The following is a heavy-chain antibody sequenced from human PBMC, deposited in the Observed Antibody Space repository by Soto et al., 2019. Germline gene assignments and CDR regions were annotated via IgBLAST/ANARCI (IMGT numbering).Heavy chain of an antibody. CDR1: GDSIGSGNKY. CDR3: ARAPASFAFSCAMDV. Sequence: SETLSLTCTVSGDSIGSGNKYWSWIRQAPGKGLGGLGYMFSCCNAYYNSSLARRITMSLDTSKTQFSMKLYSVTATDTAAAFCARAPASFAFSCAMDVWGQGTTVTVSS. J-gene: IGHJ6*02. V-gene: IGHV4-30-4*02. D-gene: IGHD3-16*01. CDR2: MFSCCNA.